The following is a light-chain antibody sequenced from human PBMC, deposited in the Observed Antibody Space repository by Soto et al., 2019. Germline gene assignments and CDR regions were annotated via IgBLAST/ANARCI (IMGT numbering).Light chain of an antibody. CDR1: QSLLHSNGYNY. V-gene: IGKV2-28*01. CDR2: LGS. J-gene: IGKJ1*01. Sequence: IVMTQSPLSLPVTPGEPASISCRSNQSLLHSNGYNYLDWYLQKPGQSPQLLIYLGSNRAAGVPDRFSGSGSGTHFTLKISSMEAGDVGVYYCRQALQTPRWTFGKGTKVEIK. CDR3: RQALQTPRWT.